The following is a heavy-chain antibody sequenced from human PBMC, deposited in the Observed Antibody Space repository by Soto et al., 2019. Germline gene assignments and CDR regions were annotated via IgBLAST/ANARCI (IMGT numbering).Heavy chain of an antibody. D-gene: IGHD1-26*01. CDR1: GFTFSYYA. CDR2: ISDSGITT. J-gene: IGHJ5*02. V-gene: IGHV3-23*01. Sequence: GGSLRLSCAASGFTFSYYAMAWVRQVPGKGLEWVSGISDSGITTKYAASVKGRFTISRDNSKNTLFLQMTSLKAADTAVYYCAKDACRSGIVGQWVAWGQGALVTVSS. CDR3: AKDACRSGIVGQWVA.